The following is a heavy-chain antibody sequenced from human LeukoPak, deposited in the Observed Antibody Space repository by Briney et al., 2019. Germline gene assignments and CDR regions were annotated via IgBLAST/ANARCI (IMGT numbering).Heavy chain of an antibody. Sequence: GRSLRLSCAASGFTFSSYAMSWVRQAPGKGLEWVSAISGSGGSTYYADSVKGRFTISRDNSKNTLYLQMNSLRAEDTAVYYCARHESSITIFGVVSIPFDYWGQGTLVTVSS. CDR2: ISGSGGST. V-gene: IGHV3-23*01. CDR1: GFTFSSYA. J-gene: IGHJ4*02. CDR3: ARHESSITIFGVVSIPFDY. D-gene: IGHD3-3*01.